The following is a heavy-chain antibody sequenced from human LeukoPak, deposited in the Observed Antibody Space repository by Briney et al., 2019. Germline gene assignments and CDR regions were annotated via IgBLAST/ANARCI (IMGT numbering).Heavy chain of an antibody. J-gene: IGHJ4*02. Sequence: SQALSLPCTVSGRSISSGDYYWSWIRQPPGKGLEWIGYIYYSGSTYYNPSLKSRVSISVDTSNNQFSLKLSSVTAADTAVYYCARFLYGDYASVFDYWGQGTLGTVSS. CDR3: ARFLYGDYASVFDY. CDR2: IYYSGST. V-gene: IGHV4-30-4*01. CDR1: GRSISSGDYY. D-gene: IGHD4-17*01.